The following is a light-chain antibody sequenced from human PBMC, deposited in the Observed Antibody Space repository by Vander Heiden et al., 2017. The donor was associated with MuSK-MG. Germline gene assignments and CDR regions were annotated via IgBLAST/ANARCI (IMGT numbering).Light chain of an antibody. Sequence: DIVMTQSPDSLAVSLGERATINCKSSQSVLHSSDNKNYLAWYQQKPGQPPKLLIYWASIRESGVPDRFSGSGSGTDFTLTISSLQTEDVALYYCQQYWHQYGTTPTFGQGTKVEIK. V-gene: IGKV4-1*01. J-gene: IGKJ1*01. CDR2: WAS. CDR1: QSVLHSSDNKNY. CDR3: QQYWHQYGTTPT.